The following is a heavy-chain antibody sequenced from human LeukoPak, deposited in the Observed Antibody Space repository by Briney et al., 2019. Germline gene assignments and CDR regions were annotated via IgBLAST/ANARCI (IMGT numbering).Heavy chain of an antibody. J-gene: IGHJ5*02. Sequence: SETLSLTCTVSGGSLSSSSYYWGWLRQPPGKGLEWLGSIYYSGSTYYNPSLKSRVTISGDTSKNQFSLKLSSVTAADPAVYYCARHPLWFGDATSYWCDLWGQGTLVTVSS. V-gene: IGHV4-39*01. CDR1: GGSLSSSSYY. CDR3: ARHPLWFGDATSYWCDL. D-gene: IGHD3-10*01. CDR2: IYYSGST.